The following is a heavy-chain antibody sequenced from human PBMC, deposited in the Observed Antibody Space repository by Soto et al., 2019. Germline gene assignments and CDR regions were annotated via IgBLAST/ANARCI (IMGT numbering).Heavy chain of an antibody. CDR3: AKDRARYYYYMDV. CDR2: IKSKTHGGTT. J-gene: IGHJ6*03. CDR1: DFTFSNAW. V-gene: IGHV3-15*07. Sequence: PGGSLRLSDPAADFTFSNAWINWVRQAPGKGLEWVGRIKSKTHGGTTDFVAPVKGRFTISRDNAKNSLYLQMNSLRAEDTALYYCAKDRARYYYYMDVWGKGTTVTVSS. D-gene: IGHD3-10*01.